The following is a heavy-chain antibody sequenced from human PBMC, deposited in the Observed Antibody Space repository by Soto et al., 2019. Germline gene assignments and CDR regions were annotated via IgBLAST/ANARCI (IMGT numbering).Heavy chain of an antibody. CDR3: ATSNWFDP. J-gene: IGHJ5*02. V-gene: IGHV4-39*01. CDR2: IYYSGST. CDR1: GGSISSRGYY. Sequence: QLQLQESGPGLVKPSETLSLTCTVSGGSISSRGYYWGWIRQPTGKGLEWIGTIYYSGSTYYNPSLNSRFHISVDTSNNQFSLRLSSVTPAFTAVYYCATSNWFDPWGQGTLVTVSS.